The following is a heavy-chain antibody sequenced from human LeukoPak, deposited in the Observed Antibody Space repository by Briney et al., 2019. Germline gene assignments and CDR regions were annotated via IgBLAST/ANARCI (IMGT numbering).Heavy chain of an antibody. J-gene: IGHJ4*02. Sequence: GGSLRLSCAASGFTFSSYWMSWVRQAPGKGLERVANIKQDGSEKYYVDSVKGRFTIPRDNAKSSLYLQMNSLRAEDTAVYYCATSRTFDYWGQGTLVTVSS. CDR3: ATSRTFDY. V-gene: IGHV3-7*01. CDR2: IKQDGSEK. CDR1: GFTFSSYW.